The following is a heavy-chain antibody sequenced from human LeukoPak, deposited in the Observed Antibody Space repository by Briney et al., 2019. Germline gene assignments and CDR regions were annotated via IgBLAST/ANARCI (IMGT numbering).Heavy chain of an antibody. J-gene: IGHJ5*02. CDR2: IYYSGST. D-gene: IGHD3-10*01. V-gene: IGHV4-59*01. CDR1: GGSISSYY. Sequence: SETLSLTCTVSGGSISSYYWSWIRQPPGKGLEWIGYIYYSGSTNYNPSLKSRVTISVDTSKNQFSLKLSSVTAADTAVYYCARDRNYYGSGSLTWGQGTLVTVSS. CDR3: ARDRNYYGSGSLT.